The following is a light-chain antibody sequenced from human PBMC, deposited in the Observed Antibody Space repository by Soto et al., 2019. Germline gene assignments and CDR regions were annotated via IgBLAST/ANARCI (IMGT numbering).Light chain of an antibody. V-gene: IGKV1-5*01. J-gene: IGKJ1*01. CDR2: DAS. CDR1: QSISSW. CDR3: QQYNSYSRT. Sequence: DIQMTQSPSTLAASLGDRVTITCRARQSISSWLAWYQQKPGKAPKLLIYDASSLESGVPSRFRGSGSGTAFTLTIRSLQPDDFEPYYCQQYNSYSRTFGQGTKVDIK.